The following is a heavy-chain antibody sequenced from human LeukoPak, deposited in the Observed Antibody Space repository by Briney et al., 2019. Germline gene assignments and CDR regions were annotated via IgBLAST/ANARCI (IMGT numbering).Heavy chain of an antibody. D-gene: IGHD6-13*01. CDR3: AGSHSSSWTLDY. CDR1: GYTFTSYG. J-gene: IGHJ4*02. CDR2: ISAYNGNT. Sequence: VASVTVSCKASGYTFTSYGISWVRQAPGQGLEWMGWISAYNGNTNYAQKLQGRVTMTTDTSTSTAYMELRSLRSDDTAVYYCAGSHSSSWTLDYWGQGTLVTVSS. V-gene: IGHV1-18*01.